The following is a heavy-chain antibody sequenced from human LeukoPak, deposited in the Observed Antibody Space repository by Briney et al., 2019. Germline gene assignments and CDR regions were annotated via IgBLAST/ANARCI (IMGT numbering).Heavy chain of an antibody. J-gene: IGHJ4*02. V-gene: IGHV1-2*02. CDR2: INPNSGGT. CDR1: GYTFTVYY. CDR3: ARVAPLRLGELSFLRFWDY. Sequence: GSVKVSCKASGYTFTVYYMHWVRQAPGQGLEWMGWINPNSGGTNYAQKFQGRVTMTRDTSISTAYMELSRLRSDDTAVYYCARVAPLRLGELSFLRFWDYWGQGTLVTVSS. D-gene: IGHD3-16*02.